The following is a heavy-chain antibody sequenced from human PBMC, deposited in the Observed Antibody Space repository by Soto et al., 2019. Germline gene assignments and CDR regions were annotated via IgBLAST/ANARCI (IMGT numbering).Heavy chain of an antibody. V-gene: IGHV3-23*01. J-gene: IGHJ6*02. Sequence: GGSLRLSCAASGFTFSSYAMSWVRQAPGKGLEWVSAISGSGGSTYYADSVEGRFTISRDNSKNTLYLQMNSLRAEDTAVYYCAKGGLWFGELLGGYYHGMDVWGQGTTVTVSS. D-gene: IGHD3-10*01. CDR3: AKGGLWFGELLGGYYHGMDV. CDR2: ISGSGGST. CDR1: GFTFSSYA.